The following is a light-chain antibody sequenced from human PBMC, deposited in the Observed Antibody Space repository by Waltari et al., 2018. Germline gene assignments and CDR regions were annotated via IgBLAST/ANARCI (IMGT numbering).Light chain of an antibody. CDR1: RAPSIYA. CDR2: LNNDGSH. V-gene: IGLV4-69*01. J-gene: IGLJ3*02. Sequence: QLVLTQSPSASASLGASVKLTCTLRRAPSIYAIAWHPQQPEKGPRYLMKLNNDGSHNKGDGIPDRFSGSSSGAERYLTISSLQSEDEADYYCQTWGPGIRVFGGGTKLTVL. CDR3: QTWGPGIRV.